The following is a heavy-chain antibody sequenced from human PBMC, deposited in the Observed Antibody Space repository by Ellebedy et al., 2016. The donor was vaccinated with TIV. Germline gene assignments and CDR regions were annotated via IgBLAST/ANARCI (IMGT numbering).Heavy chain of an antibody. CDR3: ARGRLVVPAATYYFDY. Sequence: GESLKISCAASGFTFSSYEMNWVRQAPGKGLEWVSYISSSGSTIYYADSVEGRFTISRDNAKNSLYLQMNSLRAEDTAVYYCARGRLVVPAATYYFDYWGQGTLVTVSS. CDR2: ISSSGSTI. V-gene: IGHV3-48*03. D-gene: IGHD2-2*01. CDR1: GFTFSSYE. J-gene: IGHJ4*02.